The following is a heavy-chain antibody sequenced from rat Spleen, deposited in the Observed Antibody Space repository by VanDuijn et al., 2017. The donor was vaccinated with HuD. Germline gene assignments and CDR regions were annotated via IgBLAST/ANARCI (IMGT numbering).Heavy chain of an antibody. CDR2: INSAGST. Sequence: EVQLQESGPGLVKPSQSLSLTCSVTGHSITNGYRWNWIRKFPGNKLEWMGYINSAGSTLYNPSLKSRISITRDTSKNQFFLQVNSVTTEETATYYCARSDGTHYYLPFIYWGQGTLVTVSS. D-gene: IGHD1-12*02. CDR3: ARSDGTHYYLPFIY. CDR1: GHSITNGYR. J-gene: IGHJ3*01. V-gene: IGHV3-3*01.